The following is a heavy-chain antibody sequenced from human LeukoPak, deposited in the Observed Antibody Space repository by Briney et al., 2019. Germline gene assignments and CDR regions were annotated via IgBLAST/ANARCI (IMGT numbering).Heavy chain of an antibody. D-gene: IGHD4-17*01. J-gene: IGHJ3*02. V-gene: IGHV1-2*02. CDR3: ARSWDTVADAFDI. CDR1: GYTFTGYY. CDR2: INPNSGGT. Sequence: ASVKVSCKASGYTFTGYYMHWVRQAPGQGRELMGWINPNSGGTKYAQKFQGRVTMTRDTSISTAYMELSRLRSDDTAVYYCARSWDTVADAFDIWGQGTMVTVSS.